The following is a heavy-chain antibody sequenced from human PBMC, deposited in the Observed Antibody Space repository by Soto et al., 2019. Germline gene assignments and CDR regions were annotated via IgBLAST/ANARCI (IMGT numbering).Heavy chain of an antibody. Sequence: QVQLVQSGAEVKKPGSSVKVSCKASGGTFSSYTISWVRQAPGQGLEWMGRIIPILGIANYAQKFQGRVTITADKSTSTASMELSSLRSEDTAVYYCARGYYGSGRYGMDVWGQGTTVTVSS. V-gene: IGHV1-69*02. CDR1: GGTFSSYT. CDR3: ARGYYGSGRYGMDV. J-gene: IGHJ6*02. D-gene: IGHD3-10*01. CDR2: IIPILGIA.